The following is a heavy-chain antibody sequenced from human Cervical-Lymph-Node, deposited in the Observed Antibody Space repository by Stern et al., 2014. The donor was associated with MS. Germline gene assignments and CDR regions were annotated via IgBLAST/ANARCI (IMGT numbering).Heavy chain of an antibody. V-gene: IGHV3-33*01. CDR1: GFTFSSSG. D-gene: IGHD4-23*01. Sequence: VQLGESGGGVAQPGRSLRVSWAASGFTFSSSGMHWVRQAPGKGMEWLGIIYYDGSNRYYADSVKGRFTISIDNSKNTLYLQMNSLRAEDTAVYYCAREGGNTAEYFQHWGQGTLVTVSS. J-gene: IGHJ1*01. CDR3: AREGGNTAEYFQH. CDR2: IYYDGSNR.